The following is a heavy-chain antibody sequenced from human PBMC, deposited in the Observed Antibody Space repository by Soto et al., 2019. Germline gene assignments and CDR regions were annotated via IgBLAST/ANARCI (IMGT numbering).Heavy chain of an antibody. CDR2: INHSGST. CDR1: GGSFSGYY. V-gene: IGHV4-34*01. Sequence: SETLSLTCAVYGGSFSGYYWSWIRQPPGKGLEWIGEINHSGSTNYNPSLKSRVTISVDTSKNQFSLKLSSVTAADTAVYYCARYDSSSWLDYWGQGTLVTVSS. D-gene: IGHD6-13*01. CDR3: ARYDSSSWLDY. J-gene: IGHJ4*02.